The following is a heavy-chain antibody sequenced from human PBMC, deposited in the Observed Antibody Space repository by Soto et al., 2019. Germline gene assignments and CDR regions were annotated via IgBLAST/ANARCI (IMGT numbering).Heavy chain of an antibody. CDR3: MIDVISGTA. CDR2: IKPDGSDK. J-gene: IGHJ4*02. Sequence: EGQLVESGGGLVQPGGSLRLSCAASGFTFSNSWMTWVHQAPGKGLEWVANIKPDGSDKYYVDSVKGRFTISRDNAANSLYLQMNNLRVEDTALYHCMIDVISGTAWGQGALVTVSS. CDR1: GFTFSNSW. D-gene: IGHD1-7*01. V-gene: IGHV3-7*01.